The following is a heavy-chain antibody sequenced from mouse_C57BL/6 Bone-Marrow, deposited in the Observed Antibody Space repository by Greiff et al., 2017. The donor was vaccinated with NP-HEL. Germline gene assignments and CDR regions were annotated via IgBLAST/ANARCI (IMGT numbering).Heavy chain of an antibody. CDR1: GYAFSSYW. V-gene: IGHV1-80*01. CDR3: ARSGENGNYYY. D-gene: IGHD2-1*01. J-gene: IGHJ2*01. Sequence: VQLQQSGAELVKPGASVKISCKASGYAFSSYWMNWVKQRPGKGLEWIGQIYPGDGDTNYNGKFKGKATLTADKSSSTAYMQLSSLTSEESAVYFCARSGENGNYYYWGQGTTLTVSS. CDR2: IYPGDGDT.